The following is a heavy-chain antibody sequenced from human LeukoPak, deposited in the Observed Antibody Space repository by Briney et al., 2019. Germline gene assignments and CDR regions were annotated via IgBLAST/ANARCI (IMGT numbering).Heavy chain of an antibody. CDR2: IYPGDSDT. Sequence: GESLKISCKGSGYSFTSYWIGWVRQMPGKGLEWMGIIYPGDSDTRYSPSSQGQVTISADKSISTAYLQWSSLKASDTAMYYCARSGELPNYYYYGMDVWGQGTTVTVSS. CDR3: ARSGELPNYYYYGMDV. D-gene: IGHD3-10*01. V-gene: IGHV5-51*01. CDR1: GYSFTSYW. J-gene: IGHJ6*02.